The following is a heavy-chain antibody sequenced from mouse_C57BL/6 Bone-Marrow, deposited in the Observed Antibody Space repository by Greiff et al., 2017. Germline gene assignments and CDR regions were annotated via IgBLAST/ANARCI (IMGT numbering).Heavy chain of an antibody. CDR1: GFTFSSYA. CDR2: ISDGGSYT. Sequence: EVMLVESGGGLVKPGGSLKLSCAASGFTFSSYAMSWVRQTPEKRLEWVATISDGGSYTYYPDNVKGRFTISRDNAKNNLYLQMSHLKSEDTAMYYCARERGCYDGDHYFDYWGQGTTLTVSS. V-gene: IGHV5-4*01. J-gene: IGHJ2*01. D-gene: IGHD2-3*01. CDR3: ARERGCYDGDHYFDY.